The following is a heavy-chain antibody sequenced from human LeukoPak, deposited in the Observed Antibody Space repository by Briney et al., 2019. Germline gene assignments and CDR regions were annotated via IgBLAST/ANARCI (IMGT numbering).Heavy chain of an antibody. J-gene: IGHJ3*01. CDR2: IFYSGST. D-gene: IGHD5-24*01. CDR1: GDSMSSYS. CDR3: ARRRWSNAFDL. Sequence: SETLSLTCPVSGDSMSSYSWSWIRQPPGKGLEWIAYIFYSGSTYRNPSLKSRVTISIDTSKNQFSLKLTSVTAADTAVYYCARRRWSNAFDLWGQGTMVTVSS. V-gene: IGHV4-59*01.